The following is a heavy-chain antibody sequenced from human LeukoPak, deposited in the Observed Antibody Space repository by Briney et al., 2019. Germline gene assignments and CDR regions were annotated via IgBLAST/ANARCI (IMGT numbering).Heavy chain of an antibody. V-gene: IGHV4-34*01. CDR1: GFTFSRYS. CDR2: INHSGST. Sequence: GSLRLSCAASGFTFSRYSMNWVRQPPGKGLEWIGEINHSGSTNYNPSLKSRVTISVDTSKNQFSLKLSSVTAADTAVYYCARHYYYDSSGRRPNPRFDYWGQGTLVTVSS. CDR3: ARHYYYDSSGRRPNPRFDY. D-gene: IGHD3-22*01. J-gene: IGHJ4*02.